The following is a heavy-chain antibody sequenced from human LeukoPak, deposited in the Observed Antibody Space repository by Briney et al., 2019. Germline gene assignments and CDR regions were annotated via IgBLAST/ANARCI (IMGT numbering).Heavy chain of an antibody. Sequence: GGSLRLSCAASGFTVSSNYMSWVRQAPGKGLEWVSVIYSGGSTYYADSVKGRFTISRDNSKNTLYLQMNSLRAEDTAVYYCARERDYRSGFDYWGQGTLVTVSS. CDR2: IYSGGST. CDR3: ARERDYRSGFDY. CDR1: GFTVSSNY. D-gene: IGHD3-10*01. J-gene: IGHJ4*02. V-gene: IGHV3-66*01.